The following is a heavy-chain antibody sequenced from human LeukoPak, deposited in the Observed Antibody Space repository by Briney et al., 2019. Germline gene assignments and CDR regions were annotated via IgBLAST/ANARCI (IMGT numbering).Heavy chain of an antibody. D-gene: IGHD3-22*01. CDR1: GGSISSYY. CDR2: IYYSGSI. CDR3: ARRIKYYYDSSGVFDY. Sequence: PSETLSLTCTVSGGSISSYYWSWIRQPPGKGLEWLGHIYYSGSINYNPSLRSRVTISVDTSKNQFSLKLSSVTAADTAVYYCARRIKYYYDSSGVFDYWGQGTLVTVSS. J-gene: IGHJ4*02. V-gene: IGHV4-59*08.